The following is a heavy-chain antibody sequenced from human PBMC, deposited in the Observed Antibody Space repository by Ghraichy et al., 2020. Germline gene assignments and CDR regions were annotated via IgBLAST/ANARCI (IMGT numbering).Heavy chain of an antibody. Sequence: SETLSLTCSVSGDSVSRFYWSWTRQPPGKGLEWIGYIYYSGSTMYNPSLKSRVTMSVDTSKNQFSLNLCSVTDADTAVYYCARWRNNMDIWGRGTTVTVSS. CDR3: ARWRNNMDI. CDR1: GDSVSRFY. CDR2: IYYSGST. J-gene: IGHJ6*02. V-gene: IGHV4-59*02. D-gene: IGHD1/OR15-1a*01.